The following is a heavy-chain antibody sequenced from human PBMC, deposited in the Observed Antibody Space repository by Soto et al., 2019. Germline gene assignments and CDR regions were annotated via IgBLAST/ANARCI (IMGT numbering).Heavy chain of an antibody. CDR3: AKDRDYPRDYLHY. CDR1: GIILGRYV. Sequence: PRGPLRLSCAASGIILGRYVMSLVRQALRKGLEWVSAVPPNGHGIYYADSVRGRFTLSRDFSKNTVFLHMDSLRAQDTAVYCCAKDRDYPRDYLHYWGQGTLVTVAS. D-gene: IGHD3-10*01. J-gene: IGHJ4*02. CDR2: VPPNGHGI. V-gene: IGHV3-23*01.